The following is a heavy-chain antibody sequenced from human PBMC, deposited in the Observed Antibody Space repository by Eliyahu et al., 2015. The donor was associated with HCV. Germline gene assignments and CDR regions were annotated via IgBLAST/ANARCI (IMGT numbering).Heavy chain of an antibody. Sequence: QVQLQESGPGLVKPSQTLSLTCTVSGGSISSGSDYWSWIRLPAGKGLEWLGHIYSLGSTTYNPSLKSRVTISIDTSKNQFSLKLSSVTAADTAVYYCATGIYLHAFDIWGQGTMVTVSS. D-gene: IGHD3-16*02. V-gene: IGHV4-61*02. CDR3: ATGIYLHAFDI. CDR2: IYSLGST. CDR1: GGSISSGSDY. J-gene: IGHJ3*02.